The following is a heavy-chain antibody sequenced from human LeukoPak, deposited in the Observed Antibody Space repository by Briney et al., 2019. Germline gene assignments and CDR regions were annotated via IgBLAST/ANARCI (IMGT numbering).Heavy chain of an antibody. CDR1: GFTVSSTH. CDR2: IYSGGAA. D-gene: IGHD6-19*01. CDR3: ARVAVAYFDY. J-gene: IGHJ4*02. V-gene: IGHV3-66*01. Sequence: GGSLRLSCAASGFTVSSTHMGWVRQAPGKGLEWVSVIYSGGAAYYPDSVKGRFTISRDLSKNRLYLQMNDLRAEDTAVYYCARVAVAYFDYWGQGTLVTVSS.